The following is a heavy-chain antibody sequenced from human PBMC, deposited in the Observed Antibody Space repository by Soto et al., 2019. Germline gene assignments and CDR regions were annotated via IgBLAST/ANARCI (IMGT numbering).Heavy chain of an antibody. J-gene: IGHJ6*02. Sequence: SVKVSCKASGFTFTSSAVQWVRQARGQRLEWIGWIVVGSGNTNYAQKFQERVTITRDMSTSTAYMELSSLRSEDTAVYYCAAERYYDFWSGYYSPYGMDVWGQGXTVTVYS. CDR2: IVVGSGNT. CDR3: AAERYYDFWSGYYSPYGMDV. V-gene: IGHV1-58*01. CDR1: GFTFTSSA. D-gene: IGHD3-3*01.